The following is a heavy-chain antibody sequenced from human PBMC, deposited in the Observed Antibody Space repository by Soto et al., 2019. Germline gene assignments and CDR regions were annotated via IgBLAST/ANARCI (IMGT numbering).Heavy chain of an antibody. CDR2: IKQDGSEK. J-gene: IGHJ4*02. V-gene: IGHV3-7*01. Sequence: GVSLRISLETSGVTFNAHSMGWVRQDPGKGLEWVANIKQDGSEKYYVDSVKGRFTISRDNAKNSLYLQMNSLRVEDTAVYHCATVKAEALYYYTSGNSYYFDYWGQGSLVTVSS. CDR3: ATVKAEALYYYTSGNSYYFDY. D-gene: IGHD3-10*01. CDR1: GVTFNAHS.